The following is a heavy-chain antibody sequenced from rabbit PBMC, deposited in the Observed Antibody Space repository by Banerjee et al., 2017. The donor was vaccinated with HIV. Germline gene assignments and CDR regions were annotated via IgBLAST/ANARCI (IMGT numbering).Heavy chain of an antibody. CDR2: IYGERGGST. Sequence: QEQLEESGGDLVKPEGSLTLTCTASGFSFSSGFYVCWVRQAPGKGLEWIACIYGERGGSTYYASWAKGRFTISKTSTTVTLQMTSLTAADTATYFCARDRDAGTIYPYYFTLWGPGTLVTVS. CDR1: GFSFSSGFY. J-gene: IGHJ4*01. D-gene: IGHD8-1*01. V-gene: IGHV1S45*01. CDR3: ARDRDAGTIYPYYFTL.